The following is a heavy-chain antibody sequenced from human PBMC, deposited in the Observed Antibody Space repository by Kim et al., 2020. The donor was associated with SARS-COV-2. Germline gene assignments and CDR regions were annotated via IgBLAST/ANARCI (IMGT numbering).Heavy chain of an antibody. CDR3: VGIVLSHYYYYGMDV. V-gene: IGHV3-23*01. Sequence: GGSLRLSCAASGFTFSSYAMSWVRQAPGKGLEWVSAISGSGGSTYYADSVKGRFTISRDNSKNTLYLQMNSLRAEDTAVYYCVGIVLSHYYYYGMDVWGQGTTVTVSS. CDR1: GFTFSSYA. CDR2: ISGSGGST. D-gene: IGHD1-26*01. J-gene: IGHJ6*02.